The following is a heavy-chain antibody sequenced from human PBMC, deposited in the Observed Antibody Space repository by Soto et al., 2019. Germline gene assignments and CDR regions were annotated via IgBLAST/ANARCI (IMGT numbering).Heavy chain of an antibody. CDR1: GFTFSDYG. J-gene: IGHJ6*02. V-gene: IGHV3-30-3*01. CDR2: ISFDGNIK. CDR3: ARAPRRYCTSLSCLGLYGLDV. D-gene: IGHD2-8*01. Sequence: HPGGSLSLSCAASGFTFSDYGMHWVRHVPGQGLEWVAVISFDGNIKYDADSVKGRFTISRDNSKNTLFLQMDSLKGEDTAVYSCARAPRRYCTSLSCLGLYGLDVWGQGTAVTVSS.